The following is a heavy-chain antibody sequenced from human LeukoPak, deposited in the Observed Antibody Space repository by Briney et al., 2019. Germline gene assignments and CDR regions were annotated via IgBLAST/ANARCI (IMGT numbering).Heavy chain of an antibody. V-gene: IGHV4-59*01. CDR2: IYDSGST. J-gene: IGHJ4*02. Sequence: PSETLSLTCTVSGGSISSYYWSWLRQTPGKGLEYIGYIYDSGSTNYNPSLKSRVTISVDTSKNQFSLQLSSVTAADTAVYYCARYDSRGDYYFDYWAREPWSPSPQ. CDR1: GGSISSYY. CDR3: ARYDSRGDYYFDY. D-gene: IGHD3-22*01.